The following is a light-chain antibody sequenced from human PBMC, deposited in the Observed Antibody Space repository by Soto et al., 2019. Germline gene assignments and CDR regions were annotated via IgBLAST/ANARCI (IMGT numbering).Light chain of an antibody. CDR2: GAS. V-gene: IGKV3-15*01. CDR1: QSVSSN. Sequence: EXVMMQSPATLSVSPGERATLSCRASQSVSSNLAWYQQKPGQAPRLLIYGASTRATGIPARFSGSGSGTEFTLTISSLQSEDFAVYYCQQYNNWLETFGQGTKVDIK. J-gene: IGKJ1*01. CDR3: QQYNNWLET.